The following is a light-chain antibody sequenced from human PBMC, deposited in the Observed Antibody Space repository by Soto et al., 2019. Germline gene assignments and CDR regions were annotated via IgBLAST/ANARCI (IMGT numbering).Light chain of an antibody. CDR1: QDITNY. CDR3: QQRSNWPLPT. J-gene: IGKJ5*01. Sequence: QMTQSPSSLSASVGDRVTITCQASQDITNYLNWYQQKPGKAPRLLLYDASSLETGVPSRFSGSGSGTDFTFTISSLQPEDFAVYYCQQRSNWPLPTFGQGTRLEIK. V-gene: IGKV1-33*01. CDR2: DAS.